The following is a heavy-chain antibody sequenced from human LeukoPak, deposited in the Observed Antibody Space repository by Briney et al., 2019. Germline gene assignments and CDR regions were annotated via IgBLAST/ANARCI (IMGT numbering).Heavy chain of an antibody. CDR3: ARTGYCTKTSCPFDC. Sequence: ASVKVSCKASGYTFTSFYMHWVRQAPGQGLEWMGIFNPSGVSTTYAQKFQGRVTMTRDTSTNTVYMELSSLRSEDTALYYCARTGYCTKTSCPFDCWGQGTLVTVSS. V-gene: IGHV1-46*01. CDR2: FNPSGVST. D-gene: IGHD2-2*01. J-gene: IGHJ4*02. CDR1: GYTFTSFY.